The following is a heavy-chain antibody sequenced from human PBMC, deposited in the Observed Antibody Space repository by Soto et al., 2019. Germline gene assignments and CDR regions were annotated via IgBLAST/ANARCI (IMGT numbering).Heavy chain of an antibody. J-gene: IGHJ6*03. V-gene: IGHV5-51*01. CDR1: GYSFTSYW. Sequence: GAALKISCXGSGYSFTSYWIGWVRQMPGKGLEWMGIIYPGDSDTRYSPSFQGQVTISADKSISTAYLQWSSLKASDTAMYYCARQGYSSSWSYYYYYYMDVWGKGTTVTVSS. D-gene: IGHD6-13*01. CDR3: ARQGYSSSWSYYYYYYMDV. CDR2: IYPGDSDT.